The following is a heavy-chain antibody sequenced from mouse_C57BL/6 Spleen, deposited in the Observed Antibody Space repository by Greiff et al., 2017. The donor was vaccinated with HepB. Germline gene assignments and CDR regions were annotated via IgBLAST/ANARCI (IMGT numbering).Heavy chain of an antibody. CDR1: GYAFSSYW. Sequence: VKLQESGAELVKPGASVKISCKASGYAFSSYWMNWVKQRPGKGLEWIGQIYPGDGDTNYNGKFKGKATLTADKSSSTAYMQLSSLTSEDSAVYFCARLVTTVVARDWFDYWGQGTTLTVSS. D-gene: IGHD1-1*01. CDR3: ARLVTTVVARDWFDY. CDR2: IYPGDGDT. J-gene: IGHJ2*01. V-gene: IGHV1-80*01.